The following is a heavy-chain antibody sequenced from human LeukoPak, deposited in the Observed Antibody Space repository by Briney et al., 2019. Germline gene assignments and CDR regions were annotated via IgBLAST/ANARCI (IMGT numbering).Heavy chain of an antibody. J-gene: IGHJ4*02. CDR3: ARGYAFDY. Sequence: ASVKVSCKASGYTFTSYDINWVRQAPGQGLEWMGGISPLFGSAKYAQKFQGRVTITADESTSTAYMELSSLRSEDTAVYYCARGYAFDYWGQGTLVTVSS. CDR1: GYTFTSYD. CDR2: ISPLFGSA. D-gene: IGHD3-16*01. V-gene: IGHV1-69*13.